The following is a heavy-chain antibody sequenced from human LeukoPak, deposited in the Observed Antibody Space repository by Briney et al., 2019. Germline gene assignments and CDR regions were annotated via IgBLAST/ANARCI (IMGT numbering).Heavy chain of an antibody. CDR3: ASYPLAYCGGDCYLLDY. V-gene: IGHV1-69*04. J-gene: IGHJ4*02. D-gene: IGHD2-21*02. CDR1: GGTFSSYA. CDR2: IIPILGIA. Sequence: SVKVSCKASGGTFSSYAISWVRQAPGQGLEWMGRIIPILGIANYAQKFQGRVTITADKSTSTAYMELSSLRSEDTAVYYCASYPLAYCGGDCYLLDYWGQGTLVTVSS.